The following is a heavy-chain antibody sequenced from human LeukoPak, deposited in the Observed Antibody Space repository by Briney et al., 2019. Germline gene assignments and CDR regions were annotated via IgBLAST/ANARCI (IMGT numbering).Heavy chain of an antibody. CDR2: INPNSGGT. J-gene: IGHJ4*02. CDR1: GYTFTSYD. D-gene: IGHD6-19*01. V-gene: IGHV1-2*06. Sequence: GASVKVSCKASGYTFTSYDINWVRQAPGQGLEWMGRINPNSGGTNYAQKFQGRVTMTRDTSISTAYMELSRLRSDDTAVYYCARDLGGYSSGLYYFDYWGQGTLVTVSS. CDR3: ARDLGGYSSGLYYFDY.